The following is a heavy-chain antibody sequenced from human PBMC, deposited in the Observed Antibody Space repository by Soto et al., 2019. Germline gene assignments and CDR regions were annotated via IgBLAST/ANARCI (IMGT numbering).Heavy chain of an antibody. CDR2: ISGSGGST. CDR1: GFTFSSYA. CDR3: AKEGSSSRNYYYYYGMDV. V-gene: IGHV3-23*01. D-gene: IGHD6-13*01. J-gene: IGHJ6*02. Sequence: PGGSLRLSCAASGFTFSSYAMSWVRQAPGKGLEWVSAISGSGGSTYYADSVKGRFTISRDNSKNTLYLQMNSLRAEDTAVYYCAKEGSSSRNYYYYYGMDVWGQGTTVTVSS.